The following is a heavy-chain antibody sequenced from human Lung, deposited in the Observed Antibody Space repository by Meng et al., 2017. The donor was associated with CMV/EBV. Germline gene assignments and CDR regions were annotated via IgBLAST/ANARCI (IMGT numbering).Heavy chain of an antibody. D-gene: IGHD5-12*01. CDR1: GGSLSSGSYY. J-gene: IGHJ4*02. CDR3: ARTLKRLGLDY. CDR2: IYYSGYT. V-gene: IGHV4-39*01. Sequence: SEPLSLTSTVSGGSLSSGSYYWCWLRQPPGKGPEWLGSIYYSGYTYYNPSLKSRVSISVDTSKNQFSLKMSSVTAADTAVYYCARTLKRLGLDYWGQGSLVTVSS.